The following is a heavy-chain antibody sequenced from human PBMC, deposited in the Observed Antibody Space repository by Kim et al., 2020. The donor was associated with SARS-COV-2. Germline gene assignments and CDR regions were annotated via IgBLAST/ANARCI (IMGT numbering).Heavy chain of an antibody. CDR1: GGAFSYYG. D-gene: IGHD1-20*01. J-gene: IGHJ3*02. CDR2: IIPLFRTA. Sequence: SVKVSCTASGGAFSYYGISWMRQAPGQGLEWVGGIIPLFRTANYAQNFQGRVSITTDESTRTAFMEMSSLRVEDTAVYYCARDGLSGTENPIDAFDIWG. CDR3: ARDGLSGTENPIDAFDI. V-gene: IGHV1-69*05.